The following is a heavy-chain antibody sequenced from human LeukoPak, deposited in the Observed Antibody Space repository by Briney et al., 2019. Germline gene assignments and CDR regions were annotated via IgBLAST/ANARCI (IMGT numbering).Heavy chain of an antibody. D-gene: IGHD2-21*02. J-gene: IGHJ3*02. CDR1: GLTVSSYG. Sequence: GESLRLSCGASGLTVSSYGMSWVRQAPGKGLEWVGRIKSKTDGGTTDYAAPVKGRFTISRDDSKNTLYLQMNSLKTEDTAVYYCTTVWNCGGDCSDAFDIWGQGTMVTVSS. V-gene: IGHV3-15*01. CDR2: IKSKTDGGTT. CDR3: TTVWNCGGDCSDAFDI.